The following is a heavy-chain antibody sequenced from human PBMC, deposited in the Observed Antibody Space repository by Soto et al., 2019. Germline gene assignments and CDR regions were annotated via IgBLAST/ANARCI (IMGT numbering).Heavy chain of an antibody. D-gene: IGHD3-3*01. V-gene: IGHV1-8*01. CDR1: GYTFTSYD. Sequence: GASVKVSCKASGYTFTSYDINWVRQATGQGLEWMGWMNPNSGNTGYAQKFQGRVTMTRNTSISTAYMELSSLRSEDTAVYYCARWDYDFWSGPGAFDIWGQGTMVTVSS. J-gene: IGHJ3*02. CDR2: MNPNSGNT. CDR3: ARWDYDFWSGPGAFDI.